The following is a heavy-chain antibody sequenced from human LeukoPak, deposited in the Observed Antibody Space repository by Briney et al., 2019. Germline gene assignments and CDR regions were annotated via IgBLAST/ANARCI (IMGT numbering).Heavy chain of an antibody. D-gene: IGHD3-10*01. J-gene: IGHJ4*02. Sequence: PSETLSLTCSVSDDSINGNIYYWSWIRQPPGKGLEWIGYVSFSGSTDYNPSLKSRPTISIDKSKSQFSLKLSSVTAADTAIYYCARGSQTPDAGYWGPGTLVTVSP. CDR3: ARGSQTPDAGY. CDR2: VSFSGST. V-gene: IGHV4-61*05. CDR1: DDSINGNIYY.